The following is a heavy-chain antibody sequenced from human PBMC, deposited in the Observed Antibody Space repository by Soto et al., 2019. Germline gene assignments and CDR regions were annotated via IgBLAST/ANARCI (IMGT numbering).Heavy chain of an antibody. CDR3: AKSNQVVGVVIDYYYYGMDV. D-gene: IGHD3-3*01. Sequence: EEQLLESGGGFLQPGGSLRLSCAASGFTFSGYGMSWVRQAPGKGLEWVSTISGSGDSTHYADSVKGRFTISRDNSKNTFYLQMNSVRAEDTSLYYCAKSNQVVGVVIDYYYYGMDVWGQGTTVTVSS. CDR1: GFTFSGYG. CDR2: ISGSGDST. J-gene: IGHJ6*02. V-gene: IGHV3-23*01.